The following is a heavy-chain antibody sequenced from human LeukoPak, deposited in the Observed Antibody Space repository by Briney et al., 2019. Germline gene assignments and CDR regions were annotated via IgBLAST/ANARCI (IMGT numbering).Heavy chain of an antibody. J-gene: IGHJ4*02. Sequence: SETLSLTCAVYGGSFSGYYWNWIRQPPGKGLEWIGEINHSGSTNYNPSLKSRVTISIDTSKNQFSLKLSSVTAADTAVYYCARTRYYYGSRSYGAPYYFDYWGQGTLVTVSS. V-gene: IGHV4-34*01. D-gene: IGHD3-10*01. CDR2: INHSGST. CDR1: GGSFSGYY. CDR3: ARTRYYYGSRSYGAPYYFDY.